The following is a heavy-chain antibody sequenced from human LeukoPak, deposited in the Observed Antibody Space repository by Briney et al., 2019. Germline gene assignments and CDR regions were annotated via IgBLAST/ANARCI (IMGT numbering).Heavy chain of an antibody. J-gene: IGHJ4*02. CDR1: GYTFTGYY. V-gene: IGHV1-2*06. CDR2: INPNSGGT. D-gene: IGHD3-10*01. Sequence: GASVKVSCKASGYTFTGYYMHWVPQAPGQGLEWMGQINPNSGGTNYAQKFQGRVTMTRETSISTAYMELSRLRSDETAVYCCARRVTGSGSYDEQFDYWGQGTLVTVSS. CDR3: ARRVTGSGSYDEQFDY.